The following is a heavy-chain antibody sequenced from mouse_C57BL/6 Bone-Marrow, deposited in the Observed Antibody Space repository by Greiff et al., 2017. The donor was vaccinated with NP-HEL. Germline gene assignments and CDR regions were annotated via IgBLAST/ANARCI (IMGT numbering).Heavy chain of an antibody. CDR3: ATPYYGSSLDY. Sequence: VQLQQSGPELVKPGASVQMSCKASGYTFTDYNMHWVKQSHGKSLEWIGYINPNNGGTSYNQKFKGKATLTVNKSSSTAYMELRSLTSEDSAVYYCATPYYGSSLDYWGQGTTLTVSS. CDR1: GYTFTDYN. J-gene: IGHJ2*01. D-gene: IGHD1-1*01. CDR2: INPNNGGT. V-gene: IGHV1-22*01.